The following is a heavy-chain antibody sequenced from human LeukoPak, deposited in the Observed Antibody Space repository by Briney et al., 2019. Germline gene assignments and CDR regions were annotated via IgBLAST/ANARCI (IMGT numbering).Heavy chain of an antibody. Sequence: APVKVSCKASGYTFTDYYTHWVRQAPGQGLEWMGCNNPNNGNTNYAQKLQGRVTMTTDTSTSTAYMELRSLRSDDTAVYYCARAEGPKFDYWGQGTLVTVSS. V-gene: IGHV1-18*04. J-gene: IGHJ4*02. CDR3: ARAEGPKFDY. CDR2: NNPNNGNT. CDR1: GYTFTDYY.